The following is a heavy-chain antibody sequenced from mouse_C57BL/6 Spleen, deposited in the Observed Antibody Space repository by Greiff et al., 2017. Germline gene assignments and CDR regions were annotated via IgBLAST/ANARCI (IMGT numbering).Heavy chain of an antibody. CDR1: GYTFTSYW. V-gene: IGHV1-52*01. CDR2: IDPSDSET. J-gene: IGHJ4*01. D-gene: IGHD1-1*02. Sequence: VQLQQPGAELVRPGSSVKLSCKASGYTFTSYWMPWVKQRPIQGLEWIGNIDPSDSETHYNQKFKDKATLTVDKSSSTAYMQLSSLTSEDSAVYCGARRGWSAMDYWGQGTSVTVSS. CDR3: ARRGWSAMDY.